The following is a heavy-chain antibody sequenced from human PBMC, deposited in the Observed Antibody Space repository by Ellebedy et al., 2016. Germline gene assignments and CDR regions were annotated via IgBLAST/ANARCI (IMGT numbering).Heavy chain of an antibody. Sequence: GESLKISCAASGFTFSSYAMHWVRQAPGKGLEWVAVISHDGSNKYYADSVKGRFTISRDNSKNTLYLQMNSLRAEDTAVYYCASQSYYDSSGYRYFDYWGQGTLVTVSS. V-gene: IGHV3-30*04. CDR1: GFTFSSYA. J-gene: IGHJ4*02. CDR2: ISHDGSNK. D-gene: IGHD3-22*01. CDR3: ASQSYYDSSGYRYFDY.